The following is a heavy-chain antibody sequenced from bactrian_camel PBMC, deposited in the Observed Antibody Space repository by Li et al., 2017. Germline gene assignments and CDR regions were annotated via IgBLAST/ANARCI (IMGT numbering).Heavy chain of an antibody. J-gene: IGHJ7*01. V-gene: IGHV3-2*01. Sequence: VQLVESGGGSVQAGGSLRLSCAASEETYCMGWIRQATGKEREGVALIHMTETGTTYYAESMKGRFTISKDNAKNTLYLEMNNVKPEDTAMYYCAADRGPSRCTVAAGRRFALDYGGKGTQVTVS. D-gene: IGHD6*01. CDR1: EETYC. CDR2: IHMTETGTT.